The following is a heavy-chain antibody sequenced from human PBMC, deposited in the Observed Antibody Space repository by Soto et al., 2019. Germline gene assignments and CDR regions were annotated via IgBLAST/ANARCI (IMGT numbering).Heavy chain of an antibody. J-gene: IGHJ4*02. CDR1: GGSISSSSYY. Sequence: QLQLQESGPGLVKPSETLSLTCTVSGGSISSSSYYWGWIRQPPGKGLEWIGSIYYSGSTYYNPSLKSRVTISVDTSKNQFSLKLSSVTAADTAVYYCARLISGSYEFDYWGQGTLVTVSS. CDR3: ARLISGSYEFDY. V-gene: IGHV4-39*01. CDR2: IYYSGST. D-gene: IGHD1-26*01.